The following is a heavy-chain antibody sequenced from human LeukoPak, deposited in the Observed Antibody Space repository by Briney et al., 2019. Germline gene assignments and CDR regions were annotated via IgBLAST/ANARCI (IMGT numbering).Heavy chain of an antibody. J-gene: IGHJ4*02. D-gene: IGHD6-6*01. Sequence: SGTLSLTCAVSGGSISSSNWWSWVRQPPGKGLEWIGEIYHSGSTNYNPSLKSRVTISVDKSKNQFSLKLSSVTAADTAVYYCARAPSSQVFPLDYWGQGTLVTVSS. CDR1: GGSISSSNW. CDR3: ARAPSSQVFPLDY. V-gene: IGHV4-4*02. CDR2: IYHSGST.